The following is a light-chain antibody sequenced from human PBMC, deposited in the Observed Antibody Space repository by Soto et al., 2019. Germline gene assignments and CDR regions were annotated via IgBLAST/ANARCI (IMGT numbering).Light chain of an antibody. CDR2: DAS. V-gene: IGKV1-5*01. CDR1: QTISNW. J-gene: IGKJ1*01. Sequence: DIQMTQSPSTLSASVGDRVTISCRASQTISNWLDWYQQKPGKAPKLLIYDASSLESGVPSRFSGSGSGTEFTLTISSLQPEDFASYYCKKYNSFWTFGQGTKVEIK. CDR3: KKYNSFWT.